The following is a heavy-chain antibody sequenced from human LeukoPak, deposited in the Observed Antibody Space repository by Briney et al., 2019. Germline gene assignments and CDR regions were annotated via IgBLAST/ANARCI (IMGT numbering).Heavy chain of an antibody. CDR1: GYTFTGYY. CDR3: ARGELHPEDYYYYYMDV. V-gene: IGHV1-2*02. J-gene: IGHJ6*03. Sequence: ASVKVSCKASGYTFTGYYMHWVRQAPGQGLEWMGWINPNSGGTNYAQKFQGRVTMTRDTSISTAYMELSRLRSDDTAVYYCARGELHPEDYYYYYMDVWGKGTTVTVSS. D-gene: IGHD1-7*01. CDR2: INPNSGGT.